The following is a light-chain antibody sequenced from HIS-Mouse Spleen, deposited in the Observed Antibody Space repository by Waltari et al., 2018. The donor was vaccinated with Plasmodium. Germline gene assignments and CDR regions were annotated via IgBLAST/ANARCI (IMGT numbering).Light chain of an antibody. Sequence: QSALTQPPSASGSPGQSVTISCTGTSSDVGGYNYVSWYQQHPGKAPKLMIYEVSKLPSGVPDRFSGSKSGNTASLTVSGLQAEDEADYYCSSYAGSNNLEVFGGGTKLTVL. J-gene: IGLJ2*01. CDR1: SSDVGGYNY. CDR3: SSYAGSNNLEV. CDR2: EVS. V-gene: IGLV2-8*01.